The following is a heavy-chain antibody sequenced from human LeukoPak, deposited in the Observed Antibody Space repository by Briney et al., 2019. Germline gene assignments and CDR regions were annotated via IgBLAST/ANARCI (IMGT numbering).Heavy chain of an antibody. CDR1: GFTLSSNW. J-gene: IGHJ3*02. CDR3: ARLVDGAFDI. CDR2: IKQDGSEK. D-gene: IGHD2-15*01. Sequence: GGSLRLSCAASGFTLSSNWMSWVRQAPGKGLEWVDNIKQDGSEKYYVDSLKGRFTISRDNAKNSLYLQMNSLRAEDTAMYYCARLVDGAFDIWGQGTLVTVSP. V-gene: IGHV3-7*04.